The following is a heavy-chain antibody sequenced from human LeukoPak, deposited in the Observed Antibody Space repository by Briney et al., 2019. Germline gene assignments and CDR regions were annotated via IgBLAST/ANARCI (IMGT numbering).Heavy chain of an antibody. CDR2: INPSGGST. CDR3: ARELTAGYDFWSGYYKGVDY. V-gene: IGHV1-46*01. D-gene: IGHD3-3*01. J-gene: IGHJ4*02. CDR1: GYTFTSYY. Sequence: ASVKVSCKASGYTFTSYYMHWVRQAPGQGLEWMGIINPSGGSTSYAQKFQGRVTMTKDTSTSTVYMELSSLRSEDTAVYYCARELTAGYDFWSGYYKGVDYWGQGTLVTVSS.